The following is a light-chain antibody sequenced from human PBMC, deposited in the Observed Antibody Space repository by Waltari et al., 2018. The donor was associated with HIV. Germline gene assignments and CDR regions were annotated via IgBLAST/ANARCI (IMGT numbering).Light chain of an antibody. CDR1: QSISSW. Sequence: DIQMTQSPSTLSASVGDRVTITCRASQSISSWLAWYQQKPGKAPKLLIYKASSLESGGPSRFSGSGSGTEFTLNISSLQPDDFATYYCQQYNSYSWTFGQGTKVEIK. V-gene: IGKV1-5*03. CDR3: QQYNSYSWT. J-gene: IGKJ1*01. CDR2: KAS.